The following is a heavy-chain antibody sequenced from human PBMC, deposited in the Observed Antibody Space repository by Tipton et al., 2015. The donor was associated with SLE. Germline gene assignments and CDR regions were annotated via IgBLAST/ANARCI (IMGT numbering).Heavy chain of an antibody. J-gene: IGHJ5*02. CDR1: RGSISRGSYY. D-gene: IGHD6-13*01. CDR2: IYNRGST. CDR3: AGGIAASATGLFDP. Sequence: TLSLTCTVSRGSISRGSYYWSWIWQPAGKGMEWIGRIYNRGSTNYNPPLTSRVTISVDTSKNQFALKLSSVTAADTSVYYCAGGIAASATGLFDPWGQGTLVTVSS. V-gene: IGHV4-61*02.